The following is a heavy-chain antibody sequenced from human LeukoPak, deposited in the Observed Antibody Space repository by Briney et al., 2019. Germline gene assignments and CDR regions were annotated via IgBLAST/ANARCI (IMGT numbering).Heavy chain of an antibody. D-gene: IGHD4-17*01. J-gene: IGHJ6*03. Sequence: SETLSLTCTVSGGSISYFYWSWIRQPPGKGLEWIGYIYYSGSTNYNPSLKSRVTISVDTSKNQSSLKLSSVTAADTAVYYCARTMTTVTPRLYYYYYMDVWGKGTTVTISS. CDR2: IYYSGST. CDR3: ARTMTTVTPRLYYYYYMDV. V-gene: IGHV4-59*12. CDR1: GGSISYFY.